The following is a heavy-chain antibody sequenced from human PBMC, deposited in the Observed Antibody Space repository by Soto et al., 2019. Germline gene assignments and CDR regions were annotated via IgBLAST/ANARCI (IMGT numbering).Heavy chain of an antibody. CDR3: ARHHGPTTTENWFDP. Sequence: ASLKFSCTASGYNFFTYSIRWVRRCPGQWIEWIGWIITYSADTKYAHKFRCRVTITTDTSTTTAYLALRSPRSDDTAVYYCARHHGPTTTENWFDPWGQGTLVTVSS. CDR2: IITYSADT. J-gene: IGHJ5*02. D-gene: IGHD5-12*01. V-gene: IGHV1-18*01. CDR1: GYNFFTYS.